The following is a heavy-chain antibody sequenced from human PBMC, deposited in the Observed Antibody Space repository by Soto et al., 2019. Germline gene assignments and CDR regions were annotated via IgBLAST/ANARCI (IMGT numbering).Heavy chain of an antibody. Sequence: SVKVSCKASGGTFSSYAISWVRQAPGQGLEWMGGIIPIFGTANYAQKFQGRVTITADESTSTAYMELSSLRSEDTAVYYCHYGGHGNYYYYGMDVWGQGTTVTVSS. CDR2: IIPIFGTA. D-gene: IGHD4-17*01. CDR3: HYGGHGNYYYYGMDV. V-gene: IGHV1-69*13. J-gene: IGHJ6*02. CDR1: GGTFSSYA.